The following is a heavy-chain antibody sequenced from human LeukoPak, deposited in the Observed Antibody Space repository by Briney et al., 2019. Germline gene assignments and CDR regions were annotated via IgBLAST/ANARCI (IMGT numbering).Heavy chain of an antibody. CDR2: VFNGRST. D-gene: IGHD3-10*01. CDR3: ASKCFSSGCFDY. V-gene: IGHV4-59*01. CDR1: GAPIGLYY. Sequence: SETLSLTCTVSGAPIGLYYWTWFRQPPGKGLEWIGNVFNGRSTNYNPSLKSRLTLSLDPSKNQFSLELTSVTAAATAVYYCASKCFSSGCFDYWGQGTLVTVSS. J-gene: IGHJ4*02.